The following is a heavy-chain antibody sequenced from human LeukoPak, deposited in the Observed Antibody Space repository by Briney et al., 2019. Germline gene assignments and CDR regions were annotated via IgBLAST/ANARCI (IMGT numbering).Heavy chain of an antibody. CDR1: GFTFSSYW. D-gene: IGHD4-17*01. CDR2: IKQDGSEK. J-gene: IGHJ5*02. V-gene: IGHV3-7*03. Sequence: PGGSLRLSCAASGFTFSSYWMSWVRQAPGKGLEWVANIKQDGSEKYYVDSLKGRFTISRDNAKNSLYLQMNSLRAEDTAVYYCARDLAATVTSFGWFDPWGQGTLVTVSS. CDR3: ARDLAATVTSFGWFDP.